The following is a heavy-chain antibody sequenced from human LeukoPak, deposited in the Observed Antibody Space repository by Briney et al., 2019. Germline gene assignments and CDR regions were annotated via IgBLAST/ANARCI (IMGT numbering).Heavy chain of an antibody. CDR1: GYTFTSYG. J-gene: IGHJ4*02. Sequence: ASVKVSCKASGYTFTSYGIRWVRQAPGHRLEWMGWISAYNGNTNYAQKLQGRVTMTTDTSTSTAYMELRSLRSDDTAVYYCARALRGNYYDSSGYYCYFDYWGQGTLVTVSS. D-gene: IGHD3-22*01. CDR3: ARALRGNYYDSSGYYCYFDY. V-gene: IGHV1-18*01. CDR2: ISAYNGNT.